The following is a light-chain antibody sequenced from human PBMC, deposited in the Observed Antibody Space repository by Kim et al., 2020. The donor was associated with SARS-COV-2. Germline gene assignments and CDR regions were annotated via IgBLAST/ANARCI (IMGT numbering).Light chain of an antibody. Sequence: QSITLSCTGTSIDVGGYNYVSWYQQHPSKAPKLMIYDVSKRPSGVSNRFSGSKSGNTASLTISGLQAEDEADYYCSSYTSSSTWVFGGGTQLTVL. V-gene: IGLV2-14*04. CDR3: SSYTSSSTWV. J-gene: IGLJ3*02. CDR1: SIDVGGYNY. CDR2: DVS.